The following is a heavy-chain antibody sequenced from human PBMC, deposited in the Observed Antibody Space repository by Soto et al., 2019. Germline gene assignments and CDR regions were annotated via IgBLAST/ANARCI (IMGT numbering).Heavy chain of an antibody. CDR3: ARVYYYDSSGYYYGDYFDY. Sequence: QLQLQESGPGLVKPSETLSLTCTVSGGSISSSSYYWGWIRQPPGKGLEWIGSIYYSGSTYYNPSLKSRVTISVDTAKNQFPLKLSSVTAADTAVYYCARVYYYDSSGYYYGDYFDYWGQGTLVTVSS. CDR1: GGSISSSSYY. J-gene: IGHJ4*02. V-gene: IGHV4-39*01. D-gene: IGHD3-22*01. CDR2: IYYSGST.